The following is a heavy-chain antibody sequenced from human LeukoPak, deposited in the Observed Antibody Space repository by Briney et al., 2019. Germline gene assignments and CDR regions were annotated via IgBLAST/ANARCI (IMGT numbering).Heavy chain of an antibody. CDR3: ARDRDDYDLGHFDS. J-gene: IGHJ5*01. CDR2: IYGGGST. Sequence: GGSLRLSCAATGLSVSSNFMSWVRQAPGKGLEWVSVIYGGGSTYYADSVKGRFTISRDTPKNTLYLQMNSLRVEDTAVYYCARDRDDYDLGHFDSWGQGTLVTV. D-gene: IGHD3-3*01. CDR1: GLSVSSNF. V-gene: IGHV3-53*01.